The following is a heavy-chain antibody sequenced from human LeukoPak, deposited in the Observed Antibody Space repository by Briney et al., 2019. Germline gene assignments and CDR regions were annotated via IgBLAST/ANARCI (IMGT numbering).Heavy chain of an antibody. CDR2: IYYSGST. V-gene: IGHV4-39*01. Sequence: PSETLCLTCTVSGGSISSSSYYWGWIRQPPGKGLEWIGNIYYSGSTYYNPSLNSRVTISVDTSKNQFSLKLSSVTAADTAVYFCARFVGSGDPNDAFDIWGQGTMVTVSS. CDR3: ARFVGSGDPNDAFDI. D-gene: IGHD2-15*01. CDR1: GGSISSSSYY. J-gene: IGHJ3*02.